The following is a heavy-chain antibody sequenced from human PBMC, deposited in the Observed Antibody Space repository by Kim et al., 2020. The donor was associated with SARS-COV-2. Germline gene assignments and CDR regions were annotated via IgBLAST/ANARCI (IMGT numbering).Heavy chain of an antibody. D-gene: IGHD3-16*02. V-gene: IGHV4-31*03. Sequence: SETLSLTCTVSGGSISSGGYYWSWIRQHPGKGLEWIGYIYYSGSTYYNPSLKSRVTISVDPSKNQFSLKLSSVTAADTAVYYCARASYDYVWGSYRYYGMDVWGQGTTVTVSS. CDR2: IYYSGST. J-gene: IGHJ6*02. CDR1: GGSISSGGYY. CDR3: ARASYDYVWGSYRYYGMDV.